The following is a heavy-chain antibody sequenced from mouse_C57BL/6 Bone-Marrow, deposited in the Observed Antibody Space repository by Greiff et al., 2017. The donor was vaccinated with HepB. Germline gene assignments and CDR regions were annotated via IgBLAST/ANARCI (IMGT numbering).Heavy chain of an antibody. CDR3: ARGTSNYYGSSWYYFDY. CDR2: IYPRRGNT. V-gene: IGHV1-81*01. J-gene: IGHJ2*01. Sequence: QVQLQQSGAELARPGASVKLSCKASGYTFTSYGISWVKQSTGQGLEWIGEIYPRRGNTYYNEKFKGKATLTADKSSSTAYMELRSLTSENSAVYFCARGTSNYYGSSWYYFDYWGQGTTLTVSS. D-gene: IGHD1-1*01. CDR1: GYTFTSYG.